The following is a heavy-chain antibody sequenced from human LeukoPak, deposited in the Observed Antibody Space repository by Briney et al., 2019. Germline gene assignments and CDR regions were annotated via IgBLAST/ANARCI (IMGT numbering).Heavy chain of an antibody. J-gene: IGHJ5*02. Sequence: SETLSLTCTVSGGSISSGSYYWRWLRQPAGMGLEWIGRIYTSGSTNYNPSLKNRVTISVDTSKNQFSLKLTSVTVADTAVYYCARARELLSWFDPWGQGTLVTVSS. D-gene: IGHD1-26*01. CDR2: IYTSGST. V-gene: IGHV4-61*02. CDR1: GGSISSGSYY. CDR3: ARARELLSWFDP.